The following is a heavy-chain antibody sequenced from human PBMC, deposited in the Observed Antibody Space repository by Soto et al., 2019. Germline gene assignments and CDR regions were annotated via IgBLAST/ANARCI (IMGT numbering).Heavy chain of an antibody. D-gene: IGHD6-13*01. Sequence: PGGSLRLSCAASRLTVSNNYMSWFRQAPGKGLEWVSVISIGGITYYADSVKGRFTISRDNSKNTLFLQMNSLRVEDTAVYYCARDIRSSSWDTNWFAPWGQGTLVTVSS. CDR3: ARDIRSSSWDTNWFAP. CDR1: RLTVSNNY. V-gene: IGHV3-66*01. J-gene: IGHJ5*02. CDR2: ISIGGIT.